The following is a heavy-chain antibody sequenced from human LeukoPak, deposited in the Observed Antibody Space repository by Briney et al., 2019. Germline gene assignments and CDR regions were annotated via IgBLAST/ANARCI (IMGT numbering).Heavy chain of an antibody. CDR3: AKGKLRGYDSSGYYSGLDY. Sequence: GGSLRLSCAASGFTFSSYWMHWVRQAPGKGLVWVSRINSDGSSTADSVKGRFTISRDNSKNTLYLQMNSLRAEDTAVYYCAKGKLRGYDSSGYYSGLDYWGQGTLVTVSS. J-gene: IGHJ4*02. D-gene: IGHD3-22*01. CDR2: INSDGSST. V-gene: IGHV3-74*01. CDR1: GFTFSSYW.